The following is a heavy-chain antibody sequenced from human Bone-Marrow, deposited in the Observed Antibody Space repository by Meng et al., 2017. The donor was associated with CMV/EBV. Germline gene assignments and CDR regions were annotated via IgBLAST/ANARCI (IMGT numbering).Heavy chain of an antibody. CDR3: ARDHQGITGTAGA. D-gene: IGHD1-7*01. V-gene: IGHV1-69*05. Sequence: SVKVSCKASGGTFSSYAISWVRQAPGQGLEWTGGIIPIFGTANYAQKFQGRVTITTDESTSTAYMELSSLRSEDTAVYYCARDHQGITGTAGAWGQGTLVTVSS. CDR2: IIPIFGTA. J-gene: IGHJ5*02. CDR1: GGTFSSYA.